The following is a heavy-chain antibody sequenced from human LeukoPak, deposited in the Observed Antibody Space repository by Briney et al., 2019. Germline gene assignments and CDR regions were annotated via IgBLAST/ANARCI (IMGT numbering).Heavy chain of an antibody. V-gene: IGHV4-34*01. Sequence: SETLSLTCAVYGGSFSGYYWSWIRQPPGKGLEWIGEINHSGSTNYNPSLKSRVTISVDTSKNQFSLKLSSVTAADTAVYYCASYRQLRYWGQGTLVTVSS. CDR3: ASYRQLRY. CDR1: GGSFSGYY. J-gene: IGHJ4*02. D-gene: IGHD6-6*01. CDR2: INHSGST.